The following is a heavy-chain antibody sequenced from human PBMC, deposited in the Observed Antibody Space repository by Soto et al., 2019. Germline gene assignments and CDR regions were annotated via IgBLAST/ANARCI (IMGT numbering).Heavy chain of an antibody. V-gene: IGHV2-5*02. D-gene: IGHD1-1*01. CDR1: GFSLSTSGVG. Sequence: QITVKESGPKLVKPSQTLTLTCAFSGFSLSTSGVGVGWVRQPPGKAPEWLALIYWDDDKRYRPSLTSRLSITNDTSKDQVVFTMTNMDPVDTATYYSVHQAWNNNIYYFDLWRRGTLVTVSS. CDR2: IYWDDDK. J-gene: IGHJ2*01. CDR3: VHQAWNNNIYYFDL.